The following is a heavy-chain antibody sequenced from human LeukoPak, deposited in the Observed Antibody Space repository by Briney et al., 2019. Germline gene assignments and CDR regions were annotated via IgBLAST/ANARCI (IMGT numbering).Heavy chain of an antibody. D-gene: IGHD2-2*01. Sequence: SETLSLTCTVSGGSISSCYWSWIRQPPGKGLEWIGYIYYSGSTNYNPSLKSRVTISVDTSKNQFSLKLSSVTAADTAVYYCARAVSSRTNWYFDLWGRGTLVTVSS. J-gene: IGHJ2*01. V-gene: IGHV4-59*01. CDR3: ARAVSSRTNWYFDL. CDR1: GGSISSCY. CDR2: IYYSGST.